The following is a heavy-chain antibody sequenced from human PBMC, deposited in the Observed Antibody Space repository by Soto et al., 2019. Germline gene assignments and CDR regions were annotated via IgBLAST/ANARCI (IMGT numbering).Heavy chain of an antibody. Sequence: GSLRLSCAASGFTFSSYTMNWVRQAPGKGLEWVSSISSSSSYIYYADSVKGRFTISRDNAKNSLYLQMNSLRAEDTAVYYCARELYGGNREFDYWGQGTLVTVS. J-gene: IGHJ4*02. CDR2: ISSSSSYI. CDR3: ARELYGGNREFDY. V-gene: IGHV3-21*01. D-gene: IGHD2-15*01. CDR1: GFTFSSYT.